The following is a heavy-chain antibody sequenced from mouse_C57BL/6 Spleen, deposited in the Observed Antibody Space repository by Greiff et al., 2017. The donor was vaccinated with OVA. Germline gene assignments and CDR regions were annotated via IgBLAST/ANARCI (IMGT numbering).Heavy chain of an antibody. V-gene: IGHV5-4*01. CDR3: ARDDSSGPAWFAY. D-gene: IGHD3-2*02. Sequence: EVKLMESGGGLVKPGGSLKLSCAASGFTFSSYAMSWVRQTPEKRLEWVATISDGGSYTYYPDNVKGRFTISRDNAKNNLYLQMSHLKSEDTAMYYCARDDSSGPAWFAYWGQGTLVTVSA. CDR2: ISDGGSYT. J-gene: IGHJ3*01. CDR1: GFTFSSYA.